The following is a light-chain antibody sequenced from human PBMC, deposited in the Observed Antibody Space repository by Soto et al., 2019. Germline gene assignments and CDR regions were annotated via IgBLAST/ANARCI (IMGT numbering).Light chain of an antibody. Sequence: EIESTESPATVSLYPGERDTLSCRASQSVSSYLAWYQQKPGQAPRLLIYDASNRATGIPARFSGSGSGTDFTLTISSLEPEDFAVYYCQERTDWPLTFGGGTKV. V-gene: IGKV3-11*01. CDR2: DAS. CDR3: QERTDWPLT. CDR1: QSVSSY. J-gene: IGKJ4*01.